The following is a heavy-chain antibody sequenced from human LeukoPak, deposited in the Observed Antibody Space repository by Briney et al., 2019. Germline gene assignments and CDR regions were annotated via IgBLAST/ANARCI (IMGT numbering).Heavy chain of an antibody. CDR3: AKAYSVVIDY. V-gene: IGHV3-30*18. Sequence: GASVKVSCKASGGTFSSYAMSWVRQAPGKGLEWVAVISYDGSNKYYADSVKGRFTISRDNSKNTLYLQMNSLRAEDTAVYYCAKAYSVVIDYWGQGTLVTVSS. CDR1: GGTFSSYA. J-gene: IGHJ4*02. D-gene: IGHD4-23*01. CDR2: ISYDGSNK.